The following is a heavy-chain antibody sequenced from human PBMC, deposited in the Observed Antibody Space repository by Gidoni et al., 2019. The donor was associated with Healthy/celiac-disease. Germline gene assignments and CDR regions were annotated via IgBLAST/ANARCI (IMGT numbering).Heavy chain of an antibody. CDR2: MNPNSGNT. CDR1: GYTLTSYD. Sequence: QVQLVQSGSEVKKPGAPVKVPCKASGYTLTSYDINWVRQATGQGLEWMGWMNPNSGNTGYAQKFQGRVTMTRNTSISTAYMELSSLRSEDTAVYYCARGEAEYSSSSWFDPWGQGTLVTVSS. CDR3: ARGEAEYSSSSWFDP. J-gene: IGHJ5*02. V-gene: IGHV1-8*01. D-gene: IGHD6-6*01.